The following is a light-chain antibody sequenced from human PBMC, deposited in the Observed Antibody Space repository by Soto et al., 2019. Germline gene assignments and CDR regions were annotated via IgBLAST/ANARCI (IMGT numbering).Light chain of an antibody. J-gene: IGKJ1*01. CDR2: KVS. CDR3: MQGTHWPWT. CDR1: QSLVYTDGNTY. Sequence: EVVVTQSPLSLPVTLGQPASISCRSTQSLVYTDGNTYLAWFHQRPGQSPRRLIYKVSNRDSGVPDRFSDSGSGSDFTLKISRVEAEDVGIYYCMQGTHWPWTFGLGTRVEI. V-gene: IGKV2-30*01.